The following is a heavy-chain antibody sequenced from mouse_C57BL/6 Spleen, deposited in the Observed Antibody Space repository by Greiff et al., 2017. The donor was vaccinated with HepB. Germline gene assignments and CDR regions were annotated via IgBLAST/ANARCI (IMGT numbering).Heavy chain of an antibody. CDR2: IHPNSGST. V-gene: IGHV1-64*01. Sequence: VQLQQPGAELVKPGASVKLSCKASGYTFTSYWMHWVKQRPGQGLEWIGMIHPNSGSTNYNEKFKSKATLTVDKSSSTAYMQLSSLTSEDSAVYYCARGTTVVAQVDYWGQGTTLTVSS. CDR1: GYTFTSYW. J-gene: IGHJ2*01. CDR3: ARGTTVVAQVDY. D-gene: IGHD1-1*01.